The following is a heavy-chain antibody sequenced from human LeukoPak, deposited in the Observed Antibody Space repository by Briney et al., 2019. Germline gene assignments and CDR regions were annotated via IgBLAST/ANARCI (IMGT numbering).Heavy chain of an antibody. V-gene: IGHV3-23*01. Sequence: GGSLRLSCAASGFTFSNYAMSWVRQAPGKGLEWASGISGSGGSTYYGDSVKGRFTISRDNSKSTLYLQMNSLRAEDTAVYYCAKDLKAVVAPAAIRGYFDYWGQGILVIVSS. CDR1: GFTFSNYA. CDR3: AKDLKAVVAPAAIRGYFDY. CDR2: ISGSGGST. J-gene: IGHJ4*02. D-gene: IGHD2-2*02.